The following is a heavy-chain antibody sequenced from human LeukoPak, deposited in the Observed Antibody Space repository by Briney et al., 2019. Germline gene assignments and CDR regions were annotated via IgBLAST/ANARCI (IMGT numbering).Heavy chain of an antibody. CDR1: GYTFTSYG. V-gene: IGHV1-18*01. D-gene: IGHD1-1*01. J-gene: IGHJ4*02. CDR2: ISAYNGNT. Sequence: PRASVKLSCTASGYTFTSYGMSWVRQAPGQGLEWMGWISAYNGNTNYAQKLQGRITMTTDTSTRTAYMELRSLRSDDTAVYYCARTGWKPYFDYWGQGTLVTVSS. CDR3: ARTGWKPYFDY.